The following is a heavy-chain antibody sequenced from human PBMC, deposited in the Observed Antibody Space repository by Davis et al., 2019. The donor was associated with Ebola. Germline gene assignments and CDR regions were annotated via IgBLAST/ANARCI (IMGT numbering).Heavy chain of an antibody. D-gene: IGHD1-26*01. J-gene: IGHJ4*02. V-gene: IGHV4-39*07. Sequence: SETLSLTCTVSGGSINIRSYYWGWIRQPPGKGLEWIGSVHHSGRTYYNASLESRLTISRDTSKNQFSLKVTYLTAADTAVYYCARVVGDFHFYFDYWGQGSLVTVSS. CDR2: VHHSGRT. CDR3: ARVVGDFHFYFDY. CDR1: GGSINIRSYY.